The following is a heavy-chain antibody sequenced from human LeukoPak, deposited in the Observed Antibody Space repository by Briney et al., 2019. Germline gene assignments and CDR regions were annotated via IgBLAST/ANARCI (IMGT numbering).Heavy chain of an antibody. V-gene: IGHV3-21*01. J-gene: IGHJ6*03. CDR2: ISSSSSYI. D-gene: IGHD4-17*01. CDR3: ASLVTTSSNYYYYYMDV. CDR1: GFTFSSYS. Sequence: GGSLRLSCAASGFTFSSYSKNWVRQAPGKGLEWVSSISSSSSYIYYADPVKGRFTISRDNAKNSLYLQMNSLRAEDTAVYYCASLVTTSSNYYYYYMDVWGKGTTVTVSS.